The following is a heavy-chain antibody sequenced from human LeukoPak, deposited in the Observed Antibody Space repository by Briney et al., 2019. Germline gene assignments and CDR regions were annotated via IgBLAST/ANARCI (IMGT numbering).Heavy chain of an antibody. Sequence: SETLSLTCTVSGGSISSGSWSWIRQPPGKGVEWIGYTHYSGSTNYNPSLKSRVTISVDTSKNQFSLKLSSVTAADTAVYYCARGSGWYYYWGQGTLVTVSS. CDR1: GGSISSGS. CDR3: ARGSGWYYY. J-gene: IGHJ4*02. CDR2: THYSGST. D-gene: IGHD6-19*01. V-gene: IGHV4-59*01.